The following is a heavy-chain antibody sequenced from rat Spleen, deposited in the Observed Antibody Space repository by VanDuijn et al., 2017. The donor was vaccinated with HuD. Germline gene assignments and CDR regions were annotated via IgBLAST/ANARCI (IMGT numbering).Heavy chain of an antibody. CDR2: ISYDGSST. CDR1: GFTFSSYW. D-gene: IGHD4-3*01. V-gene: IGHV5-29*01. J-gene: IGHJ2*01. CDR3: AVSGYGY. Sequence: EVKLVESGGGLVQPGRSLKLSCAASGFTFSSYWMYWIRQAPTKGLEWVATISYDGSSTYYRDSVKGRFTISRDNAERTVYLQMNSLRSEDTATYYCAVSGYGYWGQGVMVTVSS.